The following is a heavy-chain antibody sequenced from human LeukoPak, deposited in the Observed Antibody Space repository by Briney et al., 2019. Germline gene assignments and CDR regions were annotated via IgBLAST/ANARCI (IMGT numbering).Heavy chain of an antibody. CDR1: GYTFTSYG. J-gene: IGHJ4*02. Sequence: ASVKVSCKASGYTFTSYGISWVRQAPGQGLEWMGWISAYNGNTNYAQKLQGRVTMTTDTSTSTAYMELRSLRSDDTAVYYCARDRGDPYDFWSGGEGYWGQGTLVTVSS. V-gene: IGHV1-18*01. CDR2: ISAYNGNT. D-gene: IGHD3-3*01. CDR3: ARDRGDPYDFWSGGEGY.